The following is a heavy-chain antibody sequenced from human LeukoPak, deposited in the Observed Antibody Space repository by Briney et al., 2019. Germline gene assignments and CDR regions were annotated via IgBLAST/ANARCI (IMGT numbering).Heavy chain of an antibody. CDR3: AREQGFTMSRVDY. CDR2: IYYSKST. D-gene: IGHD3-22*01. V-gene: IGHV4-30-4*01. Sequence: SQTLSLTCTVSGGSISSGDYYWSWIRQPPGKGLEWIGYIYYSKSTYYNPSLKSRVMISADTSKNQFSLKLSSVTAADTAVYYCAREQGFTMSRVDYWGQGILVTVSS. J-gene: IGHJ4*02. CDR1: GGSISSGDYY.